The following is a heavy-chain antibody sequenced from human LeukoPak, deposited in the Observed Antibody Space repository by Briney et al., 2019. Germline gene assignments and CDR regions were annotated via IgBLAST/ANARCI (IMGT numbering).Heavy chain of an antibody. CDR1: GFTFSSYW. CDR3: ARDHGVVVTAIPNPYYGMDV. V-gene: IGHV3-74*01. CDR2: INSDGSST. Sequence: PGGSLRLSCAASGFTFSSYWMHWVRQAPVKGLVWVSRINSDGSSTSYADSVKGRFTISRDNAKNTLYLQMNSLRAEDTAVYYCARDHGVVVTAIPNPYYGMDVWGQGTTVTVSS. D-gene: IGHD2-21*02. J-gene: IGHJ6*02.